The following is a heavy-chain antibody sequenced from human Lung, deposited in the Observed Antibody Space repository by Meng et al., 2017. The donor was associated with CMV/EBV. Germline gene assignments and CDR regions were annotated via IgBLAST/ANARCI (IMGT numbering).Heavy chain of an antibody. CDR2: ISSSSSYI. D-gene: IGHD3-22*01. CDR1: GFTFSSYS. CDR3: ARAYYYDSSGYYIAPNYYYYGMDV. V-gene: IGHV3-21*01. J-gene: IGHJ6*02. Sequence: SCAASGFTFSSYSMNWVRQAPGKGLEWVSSISSSSSYIYYADSVKGRFTISRDNAKNSLYLQMNSLRAEDTAVYYCARAYYYDSSGYYIAPNYYYYGMDVWGQGTTVTVSS.